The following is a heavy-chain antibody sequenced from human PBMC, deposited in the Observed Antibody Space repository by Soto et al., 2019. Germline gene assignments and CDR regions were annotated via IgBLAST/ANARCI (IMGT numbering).Heavy chain of an antibody. D-gene: IGHD3-10*01. J-gene: IGHJ4*02. CDR2: ISGGGDTT. V-gene: IGHV3-23*01. Sequence: EVQLLESGGGLVQPGGSLRLSCAASGFTFNNYAMTWVRQAPGKGLEWVSAISGGGDTTSYADSVKGRFTVSRDGSKHTLYLQMSSLRAEDTALYYCAQGRGGSGSLTPRVDFWGQGTLVTVSS. CDR1: GFTFNNYA. CDR3: AQGRGGSGSLTPRVDF.